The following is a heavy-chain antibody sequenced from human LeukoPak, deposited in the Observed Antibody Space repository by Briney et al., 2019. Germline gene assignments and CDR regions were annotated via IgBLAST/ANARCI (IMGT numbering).Heavy chain of an antibody. CDR3: ARDGSGFYYYYYMDV. CDR1: GFTFTDYS. CDR2: ISTVSTYT. D-gene: IGHD6-25*01. V-gene: IGHV3-21*01. Sequence: GGSLRLSCAASGFTFTDYSMTWVRQAPGKGLEWVSSISTVSTYTFYSDSVKGRFTISRDNRKNTLHLQMSSLSAEDTAVYYCARDGSGFYYYYYMDVWGRGTAVTVSS. J-gene: IGHJ6*03.